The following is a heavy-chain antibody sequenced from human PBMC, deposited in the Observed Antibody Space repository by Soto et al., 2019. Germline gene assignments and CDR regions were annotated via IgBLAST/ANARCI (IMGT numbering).Heavy chain of an antibody. CDR1: GFTFTRYS. CDR2: ISSTTNYI. CDR3: ARESEDLTSNFDY. J-gene: IGHJ4*02. V-gene: IGHV3-21*01. Sequence: VSLRLSCAASGFTFTRYSMNWVRQAPGKGLEWVSSISSTTNYIYYADSMKGRFTVSRDNAKNSVYLEMNSLSAEDTAVYYCARESEDLTSNFDYWGQGTLVTVSS.